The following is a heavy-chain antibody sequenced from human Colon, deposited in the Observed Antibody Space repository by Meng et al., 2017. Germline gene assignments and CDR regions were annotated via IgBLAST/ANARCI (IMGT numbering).Heavy chain of an antibody. CDR3: ARGRGYYSYDAFDI. CDR1: GVTVSSYW. CDR2: INKDGSNT. D-gene: IGHD3-22*01. V-gene: IGHV3-74*01. J-gene: IGHJ3*02. Sequence: GESLKISCAASGVTVSSYWMHWVRQAPGKGLVWVSRINKDGSNTNYADSVKGRFTISRDNANNTLYLQMNSLRAEDTAVYYCARGRGYYSYDAFDIWGQGTMVTVSS.